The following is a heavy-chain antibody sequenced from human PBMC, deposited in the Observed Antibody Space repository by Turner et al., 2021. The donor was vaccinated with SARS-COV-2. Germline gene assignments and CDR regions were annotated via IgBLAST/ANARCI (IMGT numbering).Heavy chain of an antibody. CDR1: GGTLINAA. Sequence: QVQLVQSGAEVTKPGASVKVSCKASGGTLINAALSWVRQASGQGLEWMGGIIPVFGPATYAQKFQGRVTITADVSSSTAYLALSSLRSEDTATYYCARTSLRAMAVWGQGTTVVVS. V-gene: IGHV1-69*01. D-gene: IGHD3-10*01. CDR2: IIPVFGPA. J-gene: IGHJ6*02. CDR3: ARTSLRAMAV.